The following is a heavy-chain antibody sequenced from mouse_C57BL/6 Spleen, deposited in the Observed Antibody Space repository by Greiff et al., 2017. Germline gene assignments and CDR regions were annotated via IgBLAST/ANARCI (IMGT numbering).Heavy chain of an antibody. CDR1: GYTFTSYG. CDR2: IYPTSGNT. CDR3: ARSGYYYGSDY. V-gene: IGHV1-81*01. D-gene: IGHD1-1*01. Sequence: VKLLEPGAELARPGASVKLSCKASGYTFTSYGISWVKQRTGQGLEWIGEIYPTSGNTYYNEKFKGKATLTADKSSSTAYMELRSLTSEDSAVYFCARSGYYYGSDYWGQGTTLTVSS. J-gene: IGHJ2*01.